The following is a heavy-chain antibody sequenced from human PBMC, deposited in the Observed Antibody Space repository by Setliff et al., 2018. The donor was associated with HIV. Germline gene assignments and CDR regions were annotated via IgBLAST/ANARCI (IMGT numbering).Heavy chain of an antibody. J-gene: IGHJ4*02. CDR2: ISWNSDSI. CDR3: TRVDSNYEKFDC. D-gene: IGHD4-4*01. Sequence: GGSLRLSCAASGFTFDDYAMHWVRQAPGKGLEWVSGISWNSDSIAYADSVKGRFTISRDNAKNSLYLQMNSLKTEDTAVYYCTRVDSNYEKFDCWGQGSLVTVSS. CDR1: GFTFDDYA. V-gene: IGHV3-9*01.